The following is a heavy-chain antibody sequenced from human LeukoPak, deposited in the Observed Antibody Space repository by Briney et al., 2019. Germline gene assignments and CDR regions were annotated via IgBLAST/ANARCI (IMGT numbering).Heavy chain of an antibody. Sequence: GASLRLSCAASGFTFSSYAMSWVRQAPGKGLEWVSAISGSGGSTYYADSVKGRFTISRGNSKNTLYLQMNSLRAEDTAVYYCAKDILRVGEFDYWGQGTLVTVSS. D-gene: IGHD3-10*01. J-gene: IGHJ4*02. V-gene: IGHV3-23*01. CDR3: AKDILRVGEFDY. CDR1: GFTFSSYA. CDR2: ISGSGGST.